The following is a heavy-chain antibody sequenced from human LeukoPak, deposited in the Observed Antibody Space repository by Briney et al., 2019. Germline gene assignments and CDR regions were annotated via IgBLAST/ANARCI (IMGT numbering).Heavy chain of an antibody. J-gene: IGHJ4*02. CDR2: IFHTGST. Sequence: PSETLSLTCHVSGGSITKDYWNWVRQSPERGLEWIGYIFHTGSTEYNPSLKSRVSMSVDTSKSQFSLKLSSVTAADTAMYYCARVGGSYYGGRIIDYWGQGTLVTVSS. V-gene: IGHV4-59*12. D-gene: IGHD1-26*01. CDR3: ARVGGSYYGGRIIDY. CDR1: GGSITKDY.